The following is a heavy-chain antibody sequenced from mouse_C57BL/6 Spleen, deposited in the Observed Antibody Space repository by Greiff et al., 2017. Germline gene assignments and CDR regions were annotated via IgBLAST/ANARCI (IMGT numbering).Heavy chain of an antibody. CDR2: IDPSDSYT. D-gene: IGHD2-1*01. Sequence: QVQLQQPGAELVMPGASVKLSCKASGYTFTSYWMHWVKQRPGQGLEWIGEIDPSDSYTNYNQKFKGKSTLTVDKSSSTAYMQLSSLTSEDSAVYYCARRTLLCHFDYWGQGTTLTVSS. CDR3: ARRTLLCHFDY. J-gene: IGHJ2*01. CDR1: GYTFTSYW. V-gene: IGHV1-69*01.